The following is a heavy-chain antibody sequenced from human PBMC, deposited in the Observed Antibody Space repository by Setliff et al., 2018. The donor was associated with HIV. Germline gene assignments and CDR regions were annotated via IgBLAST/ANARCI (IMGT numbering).Heavy chain of an antibody. CDR3: ARDPAPSSSASYFQH. Sequence: ASVKVSCKASGYTFTRNQIHWVRQAPGQGLEWMGIINPSSGSTTYAQKFQGRVTMTRDTSTSTVYMELSSLRSEDTAVYYCARDPAPSSSASYFQHWGQGTPVTVSS. V-gene: IGHV1-46*01. D-gene: IGHD6-6*01. CDR2: INPSSGST. CDR1: GYTFTRNQ. J-gene: IGHJ1*01.